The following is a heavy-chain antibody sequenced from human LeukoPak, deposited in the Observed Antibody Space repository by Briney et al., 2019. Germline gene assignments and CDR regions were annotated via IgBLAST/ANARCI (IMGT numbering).Heavy chain of an antibody. D-gene: IGHD3-3*01. CDR2: FFWNDDK. Sequence: SGPTLVKPTQPLTLTCTFSGFSLSATGVGVGWIRQPPGEALEWLALFFWNDDKRYSPSLKSRLTITKDTSKNQVVLRMTNMDPVDTATYYCARIRSYDFWSGYYFFDYWGQGTLVTVSS. CDR3: ARIRSYDFWSGYYFFDY. V-gene: IGHV2-5*01. CDR1: GFSLSATGVG. J-gene: IGHJ4*02.